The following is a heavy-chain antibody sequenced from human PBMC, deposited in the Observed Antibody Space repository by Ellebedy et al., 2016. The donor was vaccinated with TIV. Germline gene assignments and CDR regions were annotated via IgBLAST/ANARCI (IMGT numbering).Heavy chain of an antibody. CDR1: GFTVSSNY. CDR3: ARKYIYGFD. V-gene: IGHV3-66*01. D-gene: IGHD5-18*01. J-gene: IGHJ4*02. Sequence: PGGSLRLSCAAPGFTVSSNYMSWVRQAPGKGLEWVSVICSGGATSYADSVKGRFTISRDNSKNTLYLQMNSLRVEDTAVYYCARKYIYGFDWGQGTLVTVSS. CDR2: ICSGGAT.